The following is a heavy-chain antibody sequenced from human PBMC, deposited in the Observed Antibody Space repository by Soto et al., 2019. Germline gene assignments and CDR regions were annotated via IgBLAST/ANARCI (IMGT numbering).Heavy chain of an antibody. J-gene: IGHJ6*02. Sequence: ASVKVSCKASGYTFTSYGISWVRQAPGQGLEWMGWISAYNGNTNYAQKLQGRVTMTTDTSTSTAYMELRSLRSDDTAVYYCARDLVVVILRSYYYYGMDVWGQGTTVTVSS. CDR3: ARDLVVVILRSYYYYGMDV. V-gene: IGHV1-18*01. D-gene: IGHD3-22*01. CDR2: ISAYNGNT. CDR1: GYTFTSYG.